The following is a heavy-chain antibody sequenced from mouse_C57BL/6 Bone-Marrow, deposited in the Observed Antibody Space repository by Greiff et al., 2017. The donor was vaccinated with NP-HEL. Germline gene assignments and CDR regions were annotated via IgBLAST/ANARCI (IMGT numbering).Heavy chain of an antibody. V-gene: IGHV1-63*01. J-gene: IGHJ1*03. CDR3: ARCNYPKYFDV. D-gene: IGHD2-1*01. CDR1: GYTFTNYW. CDR2: IYPGGGYT. Sequence: VQLQQSGAELVRPGTSVKMSCKASGYTFTNYWIGWAKQRPGHGLEWIGDIYPGGGYTNYNEKFKGKATLTADKSSSTAYMQFSSLTSEDSAIYYCARCNYPKYFDVWGTGTTVTVSS.